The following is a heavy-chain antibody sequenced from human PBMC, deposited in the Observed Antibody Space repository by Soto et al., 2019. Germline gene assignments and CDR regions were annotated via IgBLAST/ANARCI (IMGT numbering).Heavy chain of an antibody. J-gene: IGHJ4*02. CDR3: ARARPPVDY. CDR1: GYTFSSYH. V-gene: IGHV1-18*01. Sequence: QIQLVQSGAEVKKPGASVKVSCKASGYTFSSYHITWVRQAPGQGLEWMGWMSAYNGNTRYAQNLQGRVTMTREPSTRTAYMEMRSLRPGDTAMYSGARARPPVDYWRQGTLVTASS. CDR2: MSAYNGNT.